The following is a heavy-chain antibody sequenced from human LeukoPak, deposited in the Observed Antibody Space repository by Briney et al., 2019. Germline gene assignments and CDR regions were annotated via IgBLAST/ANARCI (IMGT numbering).Heavy chain of an antibody. CDR1: GFTFSNYA. Sequence: PGGSLRLSCAASGFTFSNYAMTWVRQSPGKGLEWVAAVICSGGTYYADSVKGRFIISRDNSKNTLYLRMSSLRADDTALYYCVKGRGPAKGDYYNYYYYMDVWGRGTTVTVSS. CDR2: VICSGGT. CDR3: VKGRGPAKGDYYNYYYYMDV. D-gene: IGHD2-21*02. V-gene: IGHV3-23*01. J-gene: IGHJ6*03.